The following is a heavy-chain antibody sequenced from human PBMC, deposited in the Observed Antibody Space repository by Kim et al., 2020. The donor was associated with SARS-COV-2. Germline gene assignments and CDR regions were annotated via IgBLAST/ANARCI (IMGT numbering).Heavy chain of an antibody. V-gene: IGHV3-48*03. CDR2: ISSSGSTI. CDR1: GFTFSSYE. CDR3: ARVKTRVIGPIDY. D-gene: IGHD3-16*02. J-gene: IGHJ4*02. Sequence: GGSLRLSCAASGFTFSSYEMNWVRQAPGKGLEWVSYISSSGSTIYYADSVKGRFTISRDNAKNSLYLQMNSLRAEDTAVYYCARVKTRVIGPIDYWGQGTLVTVSS.